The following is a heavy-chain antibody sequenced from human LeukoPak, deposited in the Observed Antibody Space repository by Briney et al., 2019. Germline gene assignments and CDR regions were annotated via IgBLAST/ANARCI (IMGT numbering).Heavy chain of an antibody. D-gene: IGHD6-13*01. V-gene: IGHV3-48*04. CDR3: ATSRGSWPDYFDY. Sequence: GGSLRLSCAASGFTFSSYSMNWVRQAPGKGLEWVSSISTSGSTIYYADSVKGRFTISRDNAKNSLYLQMNSLRAEDTAVYYCATSRGSWPDYFDYWGQGTLVTVSS. J-gene: IGHJ4*02. CDR1: GFTFSSYS. CDR2: ISTSGSTI.